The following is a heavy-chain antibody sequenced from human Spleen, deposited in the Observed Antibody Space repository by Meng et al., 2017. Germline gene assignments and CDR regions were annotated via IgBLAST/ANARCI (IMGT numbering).Heavy chain of an antibody. CDR1: GFTFSYYE. J-gene: IGHJ4*02. CDR2: ITSNSGAK. D-gene: IGHD2-15*01. V-gene: IGHV3-48*03. Sequence: GESLKISCAASGFTFSYYEMNWVRQAPGKGLEWISYITSNSGAKYYADSVKGRFTISRDNAKNSLFLQMSSLRAEDTAVYYCTSWGSVGPFDYWGQGALVTVSS. CDR3: TSWGSVGPFDY.